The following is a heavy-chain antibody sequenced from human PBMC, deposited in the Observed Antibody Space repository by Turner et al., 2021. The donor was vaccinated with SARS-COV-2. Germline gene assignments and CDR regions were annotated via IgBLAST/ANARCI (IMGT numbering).Heavy chain of an antibody. CDR1: GFTLSNYW. CDR2: ISQDGSEK. V-gene: IGHV3-7*03. J-gene: IGHJ4*02. D-gene: IGHD6-19*01. Sequence: EVQLVETGGDLVQPGGSLRLSCAASGFTLSNYWMSWVRQTPGKGLGGVANISQDGSEKEYVDSVKGRFTISRDNAKNSLYLQMNSLRVEDTAVYYCAGSGGWLLDLWGQGTLVTVSS. CDR3: AGSGGWLLDL.